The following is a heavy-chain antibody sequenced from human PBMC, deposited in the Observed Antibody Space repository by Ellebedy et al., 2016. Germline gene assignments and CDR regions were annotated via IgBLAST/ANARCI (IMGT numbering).Heavy chain of an antibody. J-gene: IGHJ5*02. Sequence: SVKVSXKASGGTFSSYDISWVRQAPGQGLEWMGGIIPIFGTANYAQKFQGRVTMTTDTSTSTAYMELRSLRSDDTAVYYCSRGGPRRPHDPWGQGTLVTVSS. D-gene: IGHD3-16*01. CDR1: GGTFSSYD. CDR3: SRGGPRRPHDP. V-gene: IGHV1-69*05. CDR2: IIPIFGTA.